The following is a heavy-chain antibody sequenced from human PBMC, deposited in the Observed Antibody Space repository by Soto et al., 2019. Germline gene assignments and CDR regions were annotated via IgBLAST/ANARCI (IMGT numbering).Heavy chain of an antibody. J-gene: IGHJ5*02. D-gene: IGHD4-17*01. CDR1: GYSFATVG. CDR2: ISPETGDT. V-gene: IGHV1-18*01. Sequence: QVQLVQSGAEVKKAGASVRVSCKASGYSFATVGVSWVPQAPAQGLEWMGWISPETGDTNYAQQLQGRVTLTTDTPSNTVYLKLRCLRSEDTAVYYCARDDGAVRGFARWGEGTLVTVSS. CDR3: ARDDGAVRGFAR.